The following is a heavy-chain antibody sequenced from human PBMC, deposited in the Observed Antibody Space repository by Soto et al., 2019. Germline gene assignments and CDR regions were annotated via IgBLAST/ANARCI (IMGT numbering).Heavy chain of an antibody. CDR3: ARVRQIYYYYDMDV. Sequence: GGSLRLSCAASSFTFSTYSMNWVRQAPGKGLEWVAYISTTSNTIYYADSVKGRFTIFRDNTRDSLYLQMHSLRDEDTAVYYCARVRQIYYYYDMDVWGQGTTVTV. J-gene: IGHJ6*02. CDR2: ISTTSNTI. CDR1: SFTFSTYS. V-gene: IGHV3-48*02.